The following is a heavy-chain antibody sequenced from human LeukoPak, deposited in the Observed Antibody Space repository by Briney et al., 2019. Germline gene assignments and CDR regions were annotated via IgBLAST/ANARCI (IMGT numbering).Heavy chain of an antibody. Sequence: GASVKVSCKASGYTFTSYYMHWVRQAPGQGLEWMGIINPSGGSTSYAQKFQGRVTMTRDTSTSTVYMELRSLRSDDTAVYYCARDHCSSTSCYLYYGMDVWGQGTTVTVSS. CDR1: GYTFTSYY. V-gene: IGHV1-46*01. CDR2: INPSGGST. CDR3: ARDHCSSTSCYLYYGMDV. D-gene: IGHD2-2*01. J-gene: IGHJ6*02.